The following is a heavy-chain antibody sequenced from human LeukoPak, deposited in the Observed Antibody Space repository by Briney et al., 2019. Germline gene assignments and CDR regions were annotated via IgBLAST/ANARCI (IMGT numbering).Heavy chain of an antibody. V-gene: IGHV3-23*01. CDR1: GFTFSTYA. J-gene: IGHJ4*02. Sequence: GGSLGLSCAASGFTFSTYAMSWVRQAPGKGLEWVSLISGSGGGTYYANSVKGRFTISRDNSKNTLYLQMDSLRTEDTAVYYCAKERATTTTFDYRGQGTLITVSS. D-gene: IGHD1-26*01. CDR2: ISGSGGGT. CDR3: AKERATTTTFDY.